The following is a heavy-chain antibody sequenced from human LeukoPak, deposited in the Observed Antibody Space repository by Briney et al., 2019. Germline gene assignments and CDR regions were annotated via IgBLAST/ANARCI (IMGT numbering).Heavy chain of an antibody. J-gene: IGHJ3*02. CDR1: GFTFSSYA. CDR3: ARDTHYYGSGSPAFDI. V-gene: IGHV3-30*04. CDR2: ISYDGRNK. D-gene: IGHD3-10*01. Sequence: GGSLRLSCAASGFTFSSYAIHWVRQAPGKGLEWVAVISYDGRNKYFADSVKGRFTISRDNSKNTLYLQMNSLRAEDTALYFCARDTHYYGSGSPAFDIWGQGTMVTVSS.